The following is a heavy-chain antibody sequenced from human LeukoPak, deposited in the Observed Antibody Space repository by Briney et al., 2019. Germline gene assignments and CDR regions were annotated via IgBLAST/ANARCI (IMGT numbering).Heavy chain of an antibody. CDR3: ARTPFGSGSYYNYYYGMDV. J-gene: IGHJ6*02. CDR2: ISHSGST. D-gene: IGHD3-10*01. Sequence: PSETLSLTCAVYGGSFSGYYWSWIRQPPGKGLEWIGEISHSGSTNYNPSLKSRVTISVDTSKNQFSLKLSSVTAADTAVYYCARTPFGSGSYYNYYYGMDVWGQGTTVTVSS. V-gene: IGHV4-34*01. CDR1: GGSFSGYY.